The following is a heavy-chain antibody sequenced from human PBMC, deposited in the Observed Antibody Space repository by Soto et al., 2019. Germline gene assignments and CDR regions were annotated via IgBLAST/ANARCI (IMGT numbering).Heavy chain of an antibody. CDR3: ARDRDSSSVYYGMDV. CDR1: GGTFSSYA. CDR2: IIPIFGTA. J-gene: IGHJ6*02. V-gene: IGHV1-69*13. D-gene: IGHD6-6*01. Sequence: ASVKVSCKASGGTFSSYAISWVRQAPGQGLEWMGGIIPIFGTANYAQKFQGRVTITADESTSTAYMELSSLRSEDTAVYYCARDRDSSSVYYGMDVWGQGTTVTVSS.